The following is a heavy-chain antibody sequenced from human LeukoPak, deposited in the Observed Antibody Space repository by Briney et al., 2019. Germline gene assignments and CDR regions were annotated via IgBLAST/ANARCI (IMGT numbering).Heavy chain of an antibody. D-gene: IGHD4-11*01. Sequence: PGTSLRLSCEASGFTFSHFGKHWARQAPGRGVEWGADIWGEATNQYYADSEKGRFKISRDNFKNTVSLQMNSLRAEDKAVYYCAKAAQRGFDYSNSLEHWGQGSLVTVSS. J-gene: IGHJ4*02. CDR3: AKAAQRGFDYSNSLEH. CDR2: IWGEATNQ. CDR1: GFTFSHFG. V-gene: IGHV3-33*06.